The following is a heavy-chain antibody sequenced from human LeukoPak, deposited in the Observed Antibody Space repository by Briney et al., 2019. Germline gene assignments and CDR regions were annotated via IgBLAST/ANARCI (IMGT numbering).Heavy chain of an antibody. CDR1: GYTFTTYG. D-gene: IGHD3-16*01. CDR3: ARDTKRSRARWENLGIDP. V-gene: IGHV1-18*01. Sequence: ASVKVSCNASGYTFTTYGISWVRQAPGQGLEWMGYIITYNGNTNYAQKLQGRVTMTTDTSTSTAYMELRSLRSDDTAVYYCARDTKRSRARWENLGIDPWGQGTLVTVSS. J-gene: IGHJ5*02. CDR2: IITYNGNT.